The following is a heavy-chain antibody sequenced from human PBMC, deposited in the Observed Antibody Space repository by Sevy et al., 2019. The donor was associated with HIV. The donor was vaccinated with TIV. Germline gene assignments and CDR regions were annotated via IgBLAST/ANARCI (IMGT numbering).Heavy chain of an antibody. Sequence: GGSLRLSCAASGFTFSPYGMTWVRQAPGKGLEWVANIRPDGSDKYYVDSVKGRFTISRDNAKNSLYLQMNSLRADDTAMFYGERGVGLDCWGQGALVTVSS. J-gene: IGHJ4*02. V-gene: IGHV3-7*01. D-gene: IGHD1-26*01. CDR2: IRPDGSDK. CDR1: GFTFSPYG. CDR3: ERGVGLDC.